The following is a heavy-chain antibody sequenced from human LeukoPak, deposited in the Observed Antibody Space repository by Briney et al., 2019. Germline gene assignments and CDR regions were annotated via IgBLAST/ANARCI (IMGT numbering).Heavy chain of an antibody. V-gene: IGHV3-66*01. J-gene: IGHJ4*02. CDR1: GFTVSSNY. Sequence: GGSLRLSCAASGFTVSSNYMSWVRQAPGKGLEWVSVIYSGGSTYYADSVKGRFTISRDNSRNTLYLQMNSLRAEDTAVYYCARDRPGGSYLDFDYWGQGTLVTVSS. CDR3: ARDRPGGSYLDFDY. CDR2: IYSGGST. D-gene: IGHD1-26*01.